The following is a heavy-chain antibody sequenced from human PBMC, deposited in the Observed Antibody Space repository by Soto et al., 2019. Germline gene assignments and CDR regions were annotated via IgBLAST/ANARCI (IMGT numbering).Heavy chain of an antibody. Sequence: GGSLRLSCAASGFTFDDYAMHWVRQAPGKGLEWVSGISWNSGSIGYADSVKGRFTISRDNAKNSLYLQMNSLRAEDTALYYCAKAKKGVVESSYAFDIWGQGTMVTVSS. D-gene: IGHD3-3*01. CDR2: ISWNSGSI. CDR1: GFTFDDYA. CDR3: AKAKKGVVESSYAFDI. J-gene: IGHJ3*02. V-gene: IGHV3-9*01.